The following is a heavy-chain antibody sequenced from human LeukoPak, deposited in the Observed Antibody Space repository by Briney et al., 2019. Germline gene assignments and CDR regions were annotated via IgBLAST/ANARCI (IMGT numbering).Heavy chain of an antibody. V-gene: IGHV4-59*01. CDR1: GGLFSGYY. Sequence: SETLSLTCSVYGGLFSGYYWSWIRQPPGKGLEWIGYIYYSGSTNYNPSLKSRVTISVDTSKNQFSLKLSSVTAADTAVYYCAGKADVFDYWGQGTLVTVSS. J-gene: IGHJ4*02. CDR3: AGKADVFDY. CDR2: IYYSGST.